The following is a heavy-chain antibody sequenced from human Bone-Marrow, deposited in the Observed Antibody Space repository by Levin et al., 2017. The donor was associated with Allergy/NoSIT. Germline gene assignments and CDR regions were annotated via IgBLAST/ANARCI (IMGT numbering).Heavy chain of an antibody. CDR2: INHSGST. CDR1: GGSFSGYY. D-gene: IGHD3-10*01. V-gene: IGHV4-34*01. CDR3: ARGSAFGVYYYGSGSAIDY. Sequence: PSETLSLTCAVYGGSFSGYYWSWIRQPPGKGLEWIGEINHSGSTNYNPSLKSRVTISVDTSKNQFSLKLSSVTAADTAVYYCARGSAFGVYYYGSGSAIDYWGQGTLVTVSS. J-gene: IGHJ4*02.